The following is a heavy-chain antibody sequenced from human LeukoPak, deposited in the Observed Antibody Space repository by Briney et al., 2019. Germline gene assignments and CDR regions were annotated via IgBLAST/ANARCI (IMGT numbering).Heavy chain of an antibody. CDR3: AKRRHGVVAGRYYFDY. V-gene: IGHV3-23*01. CDR2: ISGGGGST. J-gene: IGHJ4*02. D-gene: IGHD6-19*01. Sequence: GGSLRLSCAASGFTFSSYAMDWVRQAPGKGLEWVSAISGGGGSTYYADSVKGRFTISRDNSKNTLYLQMNSLGAEDTAVYYCAKRRHGVVAGRYYFDYWGQGTLVTVSS. CDR1: GFTFSSYA.